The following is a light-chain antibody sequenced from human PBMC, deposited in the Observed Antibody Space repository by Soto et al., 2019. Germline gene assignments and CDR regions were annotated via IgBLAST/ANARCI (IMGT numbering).Light chain of an antibody. V-gene: IGLV2-14*01. CDR3: YAYTSSSTPYV. J-gene: IGLJ1*01. Sequence: QSALTQPVSVSGSPGQSITISCTGTSSDIGGYNYVSWYQQHPGKAPKLMIYDVSSRPSGVSNRFSGSKSGNTASLTISGLQAEDKADYYCYAYTSSSTPYVFGTGTKVTVL. CDR2: DVS. CDR1: SSDIGGYNY.